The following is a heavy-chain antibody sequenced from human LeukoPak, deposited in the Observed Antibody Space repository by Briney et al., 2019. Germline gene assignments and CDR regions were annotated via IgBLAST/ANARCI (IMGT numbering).Heavy chain of an antibody. CDR2: INHSGST. CDR1: GGSFSGYY. V-gene: IGHV4-34*01. D-gene: IGHD3-22*01. CDR3: ASTYDSSGYHFDY. Sequence: SETLSLTCAVYGGSFSGYYWSWIRQPPGKGLEWIGEINHSGSTNYNPSFKSRVTISVDTSKNQFSLKLSSVTAADTAVYYCASTYDSSGYHFDYWGQGTLVTVSS. J-gene: IGHJ4*02.